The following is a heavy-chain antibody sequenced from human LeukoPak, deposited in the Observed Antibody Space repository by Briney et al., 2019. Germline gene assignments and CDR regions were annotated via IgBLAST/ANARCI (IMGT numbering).Heavy chain of an antibody. D-gene: IGHD6-13*01. V-gene: IGHV3-23*01. CDR2: ISGSGGST. Sequence: GGSLRLSCAASGFTFSNYAMSWVRQAPGKGLEWVSAISGSGGSTYYADSVKGLFTISRDNSKNTLYLQMNSLRAEDTAVYYCAKGGSGSSWYYYYYMDVWGKGTTVTVSS. CDR3: AKGGSGSSWYYYYYMDV. J-gene: IGHJ6*03. CDR1: GFTFSNYA.